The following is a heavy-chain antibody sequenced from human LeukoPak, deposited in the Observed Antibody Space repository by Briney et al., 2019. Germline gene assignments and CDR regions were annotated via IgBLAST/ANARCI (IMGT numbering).Heavy chain of an antibody. CDR2: INHSGST. CDR1: GGSFSGYY. Sequence: SETLSLTGAVYGGSFSGYYWSWIRQPPGKGLEWIGEINHSGSTNYNPSLKSRVTISVDTSKNQFSLKLSSVTAADTAVYYCAAAAMSSRIDYWGQGTLVTVSS. V-gene: IGHV4-34*01. CDR3: AAAAMSSRIDY. D-gene: IGHD2-2*01. J-gene: IGHJ4*02.